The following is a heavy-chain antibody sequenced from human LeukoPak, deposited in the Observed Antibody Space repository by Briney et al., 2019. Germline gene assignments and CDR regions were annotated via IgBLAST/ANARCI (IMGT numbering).Heavy chain of an antibody. CDR2: INPNSGGT. CDR3: ARGHTVIRSRSHYIIGY. D-gene: IGHD2-2*01. CDR1: GYTFTGYY. Sequence: GASVKVSCKASGYTFTGYYMHWVRQAPGQGLEWMGWINPNSGGTNYAQKFQGRVTMTRDTSISTAYMELSRLRSDDTAVYYCARGHTVIRSRSHYIIGYWGQGTLVTVSS. J-gene: IGHJ4*02. V-gene: IGHV1-2*02.